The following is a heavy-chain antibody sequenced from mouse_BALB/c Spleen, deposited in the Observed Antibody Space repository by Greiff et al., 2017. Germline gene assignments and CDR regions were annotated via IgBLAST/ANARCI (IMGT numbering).Heavy chain of an antibody. Sequence: VQLKESGPGLVKPSQSLSLTCSVTGYSITSGYYWNWIRQFPGNKLEWMGYISYDGSNNYNPSLKNRISITRDTSKNQFFLKLNSVTTEDTATYYCARDGYDVDYAMDYWGQGTSVTVSS. CDR2: ISYDGSN. D-gene: IGHD2-2*01. CDR1: GYSITSGYY. V-gene: IGHV3-6*02. J-gene: IGHJ4*01. CDR3: ARDGYDVDYAMDY.